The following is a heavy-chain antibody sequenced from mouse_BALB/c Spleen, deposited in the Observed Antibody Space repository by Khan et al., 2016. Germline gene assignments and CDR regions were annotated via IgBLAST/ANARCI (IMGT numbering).Heavy chain of an antibody. J-gene: IGHJ2*01. Sequence: EVQLQESGGGLVQPGGSLKFSCAASGFDFSRYWMSWVRQAPGKGLEWIGEINPDSSTINYTPSLKDKFIISRDNAKNTLYLQVSKVKSEDTALYYCARLGLFDYWGQGTTLTVSS. CDR2: INPDSSTI. CDR1: GFDFSRYW. CDR3: ARLGLFDY. V-gene: IGHV4-1*02.